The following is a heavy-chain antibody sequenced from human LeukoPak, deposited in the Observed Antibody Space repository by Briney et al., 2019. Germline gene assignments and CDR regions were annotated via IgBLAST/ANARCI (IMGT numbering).Heavy chain of an antibody. J-gene: IGHJ4*02. CDR2: INPSGGST. D-gene: IGHD3-22*01. CDR1: GYIFTSYY. Sequence: ASVKVSCKASGYIFTSYYMHWVRQAPGQGLEWMGIINPSGGSTSYAQKFQGRVTMTRDTSTSTVYMELSSLRSEDTAVYYCARVGYYYDSSGYYYVSKFDYWGQGTLVTVSS. V-gene: IGHV1-46*01. CDR3: ARVGYYYDSSGYYYVSKFDY.